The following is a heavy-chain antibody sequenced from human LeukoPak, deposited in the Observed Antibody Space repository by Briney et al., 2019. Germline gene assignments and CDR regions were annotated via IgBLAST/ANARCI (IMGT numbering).Heavy chain of an antibody. CDR2: IKQDGTEK. J-gene: IGHJ6*03. D-gene: IGHD2-2*01. V-gene: IGHV3-7*01. CDR3: VRDNGYCSSNSCYFYYMDV. Sequence: GGSLRLSCAASGFTFTTYWMSWVRQAPGKGLEWVANIKQDGTEKYYVDSVKGRFTISRDNAKNSVYLQMNSLRAEDTAVYYCVRDNGYCSSNSCYFYYMDVWGKGTTVTVSS. CDR1: GFTFTTYW.